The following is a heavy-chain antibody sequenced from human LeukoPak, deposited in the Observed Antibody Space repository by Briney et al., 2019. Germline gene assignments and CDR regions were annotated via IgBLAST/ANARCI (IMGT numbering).Heavy chain of an antibody. Sequence: GGSLRLSRAASGFNFSNYCMTWIRQAPGKGLEWVSLIRSIGTTIYYADSVKGRFAISRDHAKNLLYLQMNSLSAEDTAVYYCARSGGTGGVWGQGTLVTVSS. CDR2: IRSIGTTI. D-gene: IGHD3-3*01. CDR3: ARSGGTGGV. J-gene: IGHJ4*02. V-gene: IGHV3-11*04. CDR1: GFNFSNYC.